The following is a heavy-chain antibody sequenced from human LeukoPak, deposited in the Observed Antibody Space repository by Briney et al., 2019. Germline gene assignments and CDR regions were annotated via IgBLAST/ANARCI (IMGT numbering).Heavy chain of an antibody. Sequence: GGSLRLSCAASGFTFSSYWMNWARQAPGKGLEWVASINHNGNVNYYVDSVNGRFTISRDNAKNSLYLQMSNLRAEDTAVYFCARGGGLDVWGQGATVTVSS. D-gene: IGHD1-26*01. CDR3: ARGGGLDV. V-gene: IGHV3-7*03. CDR1: GFTFSSYW. J-gene: IGHJ6*02. CDR2: INHNGNVN.